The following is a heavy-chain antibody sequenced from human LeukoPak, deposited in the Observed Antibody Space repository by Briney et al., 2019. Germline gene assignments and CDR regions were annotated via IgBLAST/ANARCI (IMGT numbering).Heavy chain of an antibody. V-gene: IGHV3-23*01. D-gene: IGHD6-13*01. J-gene: IGHJ4*02. CDR3: AKDSKQQLVGFYFDY. Sequence: GGSLRLSCVVSGFTFSSYSMSWVRQAPGKGLEWVSAISGSGGSTYYADSVKGRFTISRDNSKNTLYLQMNSLRAEDTAVYYCAKDSKQQLVGFYFDYWGQGTLVTVSS. CDR1: GFTFSSYS. CDR2: ISGSGGST.